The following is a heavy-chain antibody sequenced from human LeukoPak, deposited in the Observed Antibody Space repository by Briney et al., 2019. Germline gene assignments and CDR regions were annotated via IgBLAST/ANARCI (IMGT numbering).Heavy chain of an antibody. CDR1: GFTFSTYA. CDR3: AKDLGNWNRYFDY. D-gene: IGHD1-20*01. CDR2: ISGSGGST. J-gene: IGHJ4*02. Sequence: GGSLRLSCAASGFTFSTYAMSWVRQAPGKGLEWVSVISGSGGSTHYADSVKGRFTISRDNSKNTVYLEMNSLRAEDTAVYYCAKDLGNWNRYFDYWGQGTLVTVSS. V-gene: IGHV3-23*01.